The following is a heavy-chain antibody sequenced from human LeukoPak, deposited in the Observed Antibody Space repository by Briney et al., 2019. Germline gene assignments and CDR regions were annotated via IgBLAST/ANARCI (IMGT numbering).Heavy chain of an antibody. V-gene: IGHV4-38-2*02. CDR3: ARLGYIAAAEI. D-gene: IGHD6-13*01. J-gene: IGHJ4*02. CDR1: GYSISSGYY. CDR2: IYHSGST. Sequence: SETLSLTCTVSGYSISSGYYWGWIRQPPGKGLEWIGSIYHSGSTYYNPSLKSRVTISVDTSKNQFSLKLSSVTAADTAVYYCARLGYIAAAEIWGQGTLVTVSS.